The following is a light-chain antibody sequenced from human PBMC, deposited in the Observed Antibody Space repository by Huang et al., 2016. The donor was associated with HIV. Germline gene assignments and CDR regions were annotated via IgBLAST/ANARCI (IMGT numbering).Light chain of an antibody. Sequence: DVVLTQSPLSLPVTLGQPASISCRSGQSLVYSDGDTYLNWFQQRPGQSPRRLIYKVANRVYGGAERINGGGSDTDVTRKISRGEAEDVGVYYCRQGSHTRYTFGQGTKLEIK. CDR2: KVA. CDR1: QSLVYSDGDTY. J-gene: IGKJ2*01. CDR3: RQGSHTRYT. V-gene: IGKV2-30*01.